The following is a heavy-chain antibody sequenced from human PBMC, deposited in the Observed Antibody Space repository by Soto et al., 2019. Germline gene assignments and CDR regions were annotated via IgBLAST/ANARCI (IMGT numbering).Heavy chain of an antibody. CDR1: GGSFSGYY. J-gene: IGHJ4*02. Sequence: QVQLQQWGAGLLKPSETPSLTCAVYGGSFSGYYWSWIRQPPGKGLEWIGEINHSGSTNYNPSLKSRVTISVDTSKNQFSLKLSSVTAADTAVYYCARGISGSLDYWGQGTLVTVSS. CDR3: ARGISGSLDY. D-gene: IGHD2-15*01. V-gene: IGHV4-34*01. CDR2: INHSGST.